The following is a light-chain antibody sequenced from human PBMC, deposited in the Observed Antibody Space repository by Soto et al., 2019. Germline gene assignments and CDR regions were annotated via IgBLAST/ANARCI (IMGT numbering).Light chain of an antibody. J-gene: IGKJ1*01. CDR1: QGISDS. CDR3: QKYNTAPWT. CDR2: AAS. V-gene: IGKV1-27*01. Sequence: DIQMTQSPSSLSASVGDRVTITCRASQGISDSLAWYQQKPGKVPKLLIYAASALQSGVPSRFSGGGSGTHFTLTISSLQPEDVATYYGQKYNTAPWTLGQGTKVEIK.